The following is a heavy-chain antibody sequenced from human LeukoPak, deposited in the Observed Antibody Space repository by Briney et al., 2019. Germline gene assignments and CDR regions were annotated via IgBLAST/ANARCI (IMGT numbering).Heavy chain of an antibody. CDR1: GGTFSSYA. D-gene: IGHD4-17*01. CDR3: ARADRTTVTTKIAFDI. CDR2: IIPIFGTA. Sequence: SVEVSCKASGGTFSSYAISWVRQAPGQGLEWMGGIIPIFGTANYAQKFQGRVTITADKSTSTAYMELSSLRSEDTAVYYCARADRTTVTTKIAFDIWGQGTMVTVSS. V-gene: IGHV1-69*06. J-gene: IGHJ3*02.